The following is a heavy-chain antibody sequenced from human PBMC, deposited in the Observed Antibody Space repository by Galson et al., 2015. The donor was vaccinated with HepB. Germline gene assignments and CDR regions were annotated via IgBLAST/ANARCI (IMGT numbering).Heavy chain of an antibody. D-gene: IGHD2-15*01. CDR2: IKQDGSEK. CDR3: ARTLGVPGYCSGGSCLSHGYRYYYYMDV. Sequence: SLRLSCAASGFTFSSYWMSWVRQAPGKGLEWVANIKQDGSEKYYVDSVKGRFTISRDNAKNSLYLQMNSLRAEDTAVYYCARTLGVPGYCSGGSCLSHGYRYYYYMDVWGKGTTVTVSS. V-gene: IGHV3-7*01. J-gene: IGHJ6*03. CDR1: GFTFSSYW.